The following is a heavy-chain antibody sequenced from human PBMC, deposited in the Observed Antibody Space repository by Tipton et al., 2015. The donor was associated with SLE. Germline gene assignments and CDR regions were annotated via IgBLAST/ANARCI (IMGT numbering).Heavy chain of an antibody. CDR2: IYYCGST. V-gene: IGHV4-39*02. CDR1: GGSISSSSYY. Sequence: TLSLTCTVSGGSISSSSYYWGWIRQPPGKGLEWIGSIYYCGSTYYNPSLKSRVTISVDTSKNQFSLKLSSVTAADTAVYYCVRDDGAGPYYYGMDVWGQGTTVTVSS. CDR3: VRDDGAGPYYYGMDV. D-gene: IGHD1-26*01. J-gene: IGHJ6*02.